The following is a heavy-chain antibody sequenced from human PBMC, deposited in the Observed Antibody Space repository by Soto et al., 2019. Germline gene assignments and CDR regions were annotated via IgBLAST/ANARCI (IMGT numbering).Heavy chain of an antibody. D-gene: IGHD1-26*01. J-gene: IGHJ4*02. CDR2: IYHSGST. V-gene: IGHV4-4*02. Sequence: KTSETLSLTCAVSGGSISSSNWWSWVRQPPGKGLEWIGEIYHSGSTNYNPSLKSRVTISVDKSKNQFSLKLSSVTAADTAVYYCARGAVSGSYEGSFDYWGQGTLVTVSS. CDR1: GGSISSSNW. CDR3: ARGAVSGSYEGSFDY.